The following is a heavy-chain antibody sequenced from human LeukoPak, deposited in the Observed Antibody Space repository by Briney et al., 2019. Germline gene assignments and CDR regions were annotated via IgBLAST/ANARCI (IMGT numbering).Heavy chain of an antibody. J-gene: IGHJ4*02. CDR2: IIPIFGTA. V-gene: IGHV1-69*13. D-gene: IGHD5-18*01. Sequence: GASVKVSCKASGGTFSSYAICWVRQAPAQGLEWMGGIIPIFGTANYAQKFQGRVTITADESTSTAYMELSSLRSEDTAVYYCASDDGYSYGGEDYWGQGTLVTVSS. CDR3: ASDDGYSYGGEDY. CDR1: GGTFSSYA.